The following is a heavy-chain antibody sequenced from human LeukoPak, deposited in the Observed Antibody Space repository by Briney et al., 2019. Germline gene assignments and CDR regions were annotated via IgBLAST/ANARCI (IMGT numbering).Heavy chain of an antibody. V-gene: IGHV3-7*01. D-gene: IGHD6-13*01. CDR1: GFTFSGYW. CDR2: IKGDGSEK. J-gene: IGHJ4*02. CDR3: ASPAKYSNTWYFDY. Sequence: GGSLRLSCAASGFTFSGYWMSWVRRAPGKGLEWVANIKGDGSEKYYVDSVRGRFTISRDNAKNSLYLQMNSLRAEDTAVYYCASPAKYSNTWYFDYWGQGTLVTVSS.